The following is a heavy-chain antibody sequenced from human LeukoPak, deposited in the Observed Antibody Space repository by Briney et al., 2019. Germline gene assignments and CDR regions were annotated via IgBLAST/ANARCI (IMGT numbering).Heavy chain of an antibody. CDR2: ISSSGSTI. J-gene: IGHJ4*02. CDR1: RPTPSDYS. D-gene: IGHD3-22*01. V-gene: IGHV3-11*01. CDR3: ACYYYDSSGYLDY. Sequence: GQSRRPSCAAFRPTPSDYSLGWIRPAPGRGLEWGSYISSSGSTIYYADSVKGRFTISTDNAKNSLYLQMNSLRAEDTAVYYCACYYYDSSGYLDYWGQGTLVTVSS.